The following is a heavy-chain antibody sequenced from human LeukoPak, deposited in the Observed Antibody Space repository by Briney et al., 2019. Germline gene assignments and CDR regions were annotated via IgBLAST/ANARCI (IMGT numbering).Heavy chain of an antibody. CDR2: IYYSGST. V-gene: IGHV4-59*08. J-gene: IGHJ4*02. CDR3: ARLGCSGGSCPFDY. Sequence: PSETLSLTCTVSGGSISSYYWSWIRQPPGKGLEWIGYIYYSGSTNYNPSLKSRVTISVETSKNQFSLKLSSVTAADTAVYYCARLGCSGGSCPFDYWGQGTLVTVSS. D-gene: IGHD2-15*01. CDR1: GGSISSYY.